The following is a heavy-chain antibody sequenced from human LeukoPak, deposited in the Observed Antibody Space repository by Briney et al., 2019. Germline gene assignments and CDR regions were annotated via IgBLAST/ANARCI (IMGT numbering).Heavy chain of an antibody. Sequence: GGSLRLSCAASGFTFSSYWMSWVRQAPGKGLEWVANIKQDGSEKYYVDSVKGRFTISRDNAKNSLYLQMNSLRAEDTAVYYCARDQTYYYGSGIFDYWGQGTLVTVSS. CDR3: ARDQTYYYGSGIFDY. CDR2: IKQDGSEK. V-gene: IGHV3-7*01. J-gene: IGHJ4*02. D-gene: IGHD3-10*01. CDR1: GFTFSSYW.